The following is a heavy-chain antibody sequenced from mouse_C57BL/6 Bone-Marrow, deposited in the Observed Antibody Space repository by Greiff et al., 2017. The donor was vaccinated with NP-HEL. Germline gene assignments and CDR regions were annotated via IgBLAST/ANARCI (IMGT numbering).Heavy chain of an antibody. D-gene: IGHD1-1*01. Sequence: EVKLVESGGGLVQPGGSLSLSCAASGFTFTGYYMSWVRQPPGKALEWLGFIRNKANGYTTEYSASVKGRFTISRDNSQSILYLQMNALRAEYSATYYCARSPITTVDGYAMDYWGQGTSVTVSS. J-gene: IGHJ4*01. V-gene: IGHV7-3*01. CDR2: IRNKANGYTT. CDR3: ARSPITTVDGYAMDY. CDR1: GFTFTGYY.